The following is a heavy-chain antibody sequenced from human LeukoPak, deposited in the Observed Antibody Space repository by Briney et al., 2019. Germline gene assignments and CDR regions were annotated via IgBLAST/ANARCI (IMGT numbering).Heavy chain of an antibody. J-gene: IGHJ2*01. V-gene: IGHV4-39*01. CDR2: IYYSGSP. Sequence: PSETLSLTCTVSGGSIGGRSYYWAWIRQPPGKGLEWIGSIYYSGSPYYNPSLKSRVTISIDTSKNQFSLKLTSVTAADTAVYYCVGERRNFDWYFDLWGRGTLVSVSS. D-gene: IGHD3-16*01. CDR3: VGERRNFDWYFDL. CDR1: GGSIGGRSYY.